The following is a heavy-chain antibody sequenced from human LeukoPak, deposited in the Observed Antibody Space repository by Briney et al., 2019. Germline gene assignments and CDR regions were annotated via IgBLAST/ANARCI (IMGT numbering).Heavy chain of an antibody. CDR2: IRSKAKSYPT. Sequence: PGGALRLSCAASGFTFIGSAMHWVRQASGKGLEWVGRIRSKAKSYPTAYAAWVKGRFTISRDDSKNTAYLQMNSLKTEDTAVYYCTSRIAVAIWGFDPWGQGTLVTVSS. D-gene: IGHD6-19*01. J-gene: IGHJ5*02. CDR3: TSRIAVAIWGFDP. CDR1: GFTFIGSA. V-gene: IGHV3-73*01.